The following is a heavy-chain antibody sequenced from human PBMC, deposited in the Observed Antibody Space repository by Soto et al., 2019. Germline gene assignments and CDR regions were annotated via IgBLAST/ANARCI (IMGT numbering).Heavy chain of an antibody. CDR1: GFTFSMYW. CDR3: VRKNPGTRPFDY. Sequence: GGSPRLSCVVSGFTFSMYWMHWVRQVPGQSPFWVSRISDDGTTTNYADSVKGRFTISRDNSRTTLYLQMNSLRAEDTALYYCVRKNPGTRPFDYWGQGTLVTVSS. CDR2: ISDDGTTT. V-gene: IGHV3-74*01. J-gene: IGHJ4*01.